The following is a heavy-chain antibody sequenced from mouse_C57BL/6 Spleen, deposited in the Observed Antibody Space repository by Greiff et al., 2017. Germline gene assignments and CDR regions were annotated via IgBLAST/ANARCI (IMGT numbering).Heavy chain of an antibody. Sequence: VQLQQPGAELVRPGSSVKLSCKASGYTFTSYWMDWVKQRPGQGLEWIGNLYPSDSETHYNQKFKDKATLTVDKSSSTAYMQLSSLTSADSAVYYCAREEYDYDYYAWAYWGQGTSVTVSS. J-gene: IGHJ4*01. D-gene: IGHD2-4*01. CDR3: AREEYDYDYYAWAY. CDR1: GYTFTSYW. V-gene: IGHV1-61*01. CDR2: LYPSDSET.